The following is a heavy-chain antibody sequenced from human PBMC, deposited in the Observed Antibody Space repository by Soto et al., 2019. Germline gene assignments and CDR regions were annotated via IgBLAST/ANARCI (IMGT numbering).Heavy chain of an antibody. Sequence: QVQLQESGPGLAKPSETVSLTCTVCGGSISSYYWSWIRQPTGKGLEWIGYIYYSGSTNYNPSLKSRITISVDTSKNQFSLKLSSVTAADTAVYYCARGSYTNWFDPWGQGTLVTVSS. D-gene: IGHD5-18*01. V-gene: IGHV4-59*08. CDR1: GGSISSYY. CDR3: ARGSYTNWFDP. J-gene: IGHJ5*02. CDR2: IYYSGST.